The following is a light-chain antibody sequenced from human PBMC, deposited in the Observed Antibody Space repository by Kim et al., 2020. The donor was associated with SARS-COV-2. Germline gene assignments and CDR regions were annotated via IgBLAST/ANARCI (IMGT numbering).Light chain of an antibody. J-gene: IGLJ3*02. CDR3: QVWDSSGV. V-gene: IGLV3-9*01. CDR1: SIGRKK. Sequence: VSVALGQTARSTGGGNSIGRKKVHGYQQKPGQAAVLVIYRDSNRPSGIPERFSGSNSGNTATLTIGRAQAGDEADYYCQVWDSSGVFGGVTKLAV. CDR2: RDS.